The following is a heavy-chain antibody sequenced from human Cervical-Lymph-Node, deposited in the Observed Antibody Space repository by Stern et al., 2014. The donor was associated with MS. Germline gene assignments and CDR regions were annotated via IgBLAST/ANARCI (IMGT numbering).Heavy chain of an antibody. V-gene: IGHV4-39*01. J-gene: IGHJ4*02. Sequence: QVQLQESGPGLVKPSETLSLTCTVSCGSISSSSYYWGCIRQPPGKGLVWIGSIYYSGSHYYNPPPMSRCTRSLDPSKNQSPLKLSSWTAADTAVYYCARLTSGIAANFDYWGQGTLVTVSS. CDR3: ARLTSGIAANFDY. CDR1: CGSISSSSYY. D-gene: IGHD6-13*01. CDR2: IYYSGSH.